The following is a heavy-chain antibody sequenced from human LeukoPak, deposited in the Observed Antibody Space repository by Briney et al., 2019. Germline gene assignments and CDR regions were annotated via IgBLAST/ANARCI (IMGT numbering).Heavy chain of an antibody. D-gene: IGHD3-22*01. V-gene: IGHV4-34*01. J-gene: IGHJ4*02. CDR1: GGSFSGYY. CDR3: AGPHNDDSSGYYSDY. CDR2: INHSGST. Sequence: SETLSLTGAVSGGSFSGYYWSCIRQPPGKGLEGIGEINHSGSTNYNPSLKSRVTISVDTSKNQLSLKLSSVTAADTAVYYCAGPHNDDSSGYYSDYWGQGTLVTVSS.